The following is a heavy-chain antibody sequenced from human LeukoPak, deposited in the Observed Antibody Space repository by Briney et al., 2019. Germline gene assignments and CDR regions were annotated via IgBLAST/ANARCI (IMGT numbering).Heavy chain of an antibody. CDR2: IFYSGST. Sequence: PSETLSLTCTVSGGSISTSNYYWGWIRQPPGKGLEWIGNIFYSGSTYYNPSLKSRVTISVDTSKNQFSLKLSSVTAADTAVYYCARSRLLWFGELEGVYAFDIWGQGTMVTVSS. V-gene: IGHV4-39*07. J-gene: IGHJ3*02. CDR1: GGSISTSNYY. CDR3: ARSRLLWFGELEGVYAFDI. D-gene: IGHD3-10*01.